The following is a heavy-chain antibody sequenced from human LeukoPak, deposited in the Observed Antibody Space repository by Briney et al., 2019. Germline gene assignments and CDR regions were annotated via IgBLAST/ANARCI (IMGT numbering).Heavy chain of an antibody. CDR3: ARAGAVAARVFDP. CDR2: ISSSGSTI. D-gene: IGHD6-19*01. V-gene: IGHV3-48*03. Sequence: GGSLRLSCAASGFTLSSYEMNWVRQAPGKGLEWVSYISSSGSTIAYADSVKGRFTISRDNAKNSLYLQMTGLRGEDTAVYYCARAGAVAARVFDPWGQGTLVTVSS. CDR1: GFTLSSYE. J-gene: IGHJ5*02.